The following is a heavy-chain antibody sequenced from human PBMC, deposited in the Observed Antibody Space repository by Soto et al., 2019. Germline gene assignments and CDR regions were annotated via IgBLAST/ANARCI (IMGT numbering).Heavy chain of an antibody. Sequence: PGGSLRLSCAASGFTFSSYAMSWVRQAPGKGLEWVSAISGSGGSTYYADSVKGRFTISRDNSKNTLYLQMTSLRPDDTAVYYCARDRQKALVVVAATGGFDYWGQGTPVTVSS. CDR3: ARDRQKALVVVAATGGFDY. J-gene: IGHJ4*02. V-gene: IGHV3-23*01. CDR2: ISGSGGST. D-gene: IGHD2-15*01. CDR1: GFTFSSYA.